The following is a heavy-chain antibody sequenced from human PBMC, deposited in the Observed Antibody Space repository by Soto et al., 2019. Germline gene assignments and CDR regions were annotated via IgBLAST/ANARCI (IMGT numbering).Heavy chain of an antibody. D-gene: IGHD6-13*01. V-gene: IGHV4-59*01. CDR1: GGSISSYY. CDR3: AREAYSSSWYRAPDGMDV. J-gene: IGHJ6*02. CDR2: IYYSGST. Sequence: PSETLSLTCTVSGGSISSYYWSWIRQPPGKGLEWIGYIYYSGSTNYNPSLKSRVTISVDTSKNQFSLKLSSVTAADTAVYYCAREAYSSSWYRAPDGMDVWGQGTTVTVSS.